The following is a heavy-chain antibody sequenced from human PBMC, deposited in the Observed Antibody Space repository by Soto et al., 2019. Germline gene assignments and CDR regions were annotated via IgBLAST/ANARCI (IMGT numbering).Heavy chain of an antibody. J-gene: IGHJ5*02. V-gene: IGHV4-34*01. Sequence: PSETLSLTCAFSCGSFNDCYWSWIRQTPGKGLEWIGRINYSGYTNFNASLKSRVTMSVDTSKNQFSLKLNSVTAADTAVYYCAREEVAGTNWFDPWGQGTLVTVSS. D-gene: IGHD2-15*01. CDR3: AREEVAGTNWFDP. CDR1: CGSFNDCY. CDR2: INYSGYT.